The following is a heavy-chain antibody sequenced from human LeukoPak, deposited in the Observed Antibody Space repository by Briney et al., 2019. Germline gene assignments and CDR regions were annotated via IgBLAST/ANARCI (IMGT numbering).Heavy chain of an antibody. V-gene: IGHV3-74*01. CDR3: ARIDYYDSSGYIDAFDI. Sequence: GGSLRLSCAASGFTFSSYWMHWVRQAPGKGLVWVSRINSDGSSTSYADSVKGRFTISRDNATNTLYLQMNSLRAEDTAVYYCARIDYYDSSGYIDAFDIWGQGTMVTVSS. J-gene: IGHJ3*02. CDR2: INSDGSST. D-gene: IGHD3-22*01. CDR1: GFTFSSYW.